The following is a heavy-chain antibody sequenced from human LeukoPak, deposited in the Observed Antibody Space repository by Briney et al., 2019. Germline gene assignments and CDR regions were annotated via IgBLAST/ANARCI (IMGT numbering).Heavy chain of an antibody. CDR3: ARDPQPTRYCSGGSCYGY. Sequence: KPGGSLRLPCAASGFTFSSYAMNWVRQAPGKGLEWVSSISSSSSYIYYADSVKGRFTISRDNAKNSLYLQMNSLRAEDTAVYYCARDPQPTRYCSGGSCYGYWGQGTLVTVSS. CDR1: GFTFSSYA. J-gene: IGHJ4*02. CDR2: ISSSSSYI. D-gene: IGHD2-15*01. V-gene: IGHV3-21*01.